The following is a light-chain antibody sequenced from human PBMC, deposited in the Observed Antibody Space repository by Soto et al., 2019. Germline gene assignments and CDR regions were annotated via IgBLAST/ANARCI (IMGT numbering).Light chain of an antibody. CDR1: SSDVGGYNF. CDR2: DVS. Sequence: QSALTQPASVYGSPGQSITISCNGTSSDVGGYNFVTWYQQHPGEAPKLMIHDVSSRASGVPNRFSGSKSGTTASLTISGLQAEDEADYYCCSYASSTSYVFGTGTKVTVL. V-gene: IGLV2-14*03. J-gene: IGLJ1*01. CDR3: CSYASSTSYV.